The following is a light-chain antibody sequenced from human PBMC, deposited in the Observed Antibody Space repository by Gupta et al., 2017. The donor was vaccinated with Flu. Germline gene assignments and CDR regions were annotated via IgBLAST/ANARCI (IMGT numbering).Light chain of an antibody. CDR3: QVWDSRRDHWV. CDR1: NIGGKS. Sequence: GKTASITCGGDNIGGKSVHWYQQKPGQAPVLFVYDDGDRPSGTPERLSGSNSGNTATLTISRVDAGDEADYYCQVWDSRRDHWVFGGGTKLTVL. CDR2: DDG. V-gene: IGLV3-21*03. J-gene: IGLJ3*02.